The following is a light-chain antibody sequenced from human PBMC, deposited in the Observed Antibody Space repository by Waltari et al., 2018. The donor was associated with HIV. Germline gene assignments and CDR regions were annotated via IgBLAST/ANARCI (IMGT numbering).Light chain of an antibody. Sequence: QSALTQPASVSGSPGQSITLSCTGTSSDVGGYNYVPWYQQHPGKAPKLMIYEVSNRPSGVSHRFSGSKSGNTASLTISGLQAEDEADYYCSSYTSTTTLFGGGTKLTVL. CDR1: SSDVGGYNY. J-gene: IGLJ2*01. CDR2: EVS. V-gene: IGLV2-14*01. CDR3: SSYTSTTTL.